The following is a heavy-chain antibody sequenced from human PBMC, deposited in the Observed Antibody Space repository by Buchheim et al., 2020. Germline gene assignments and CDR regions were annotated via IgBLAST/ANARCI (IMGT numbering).Heavy chain of an antibody. CDR3: AKDTGTSSWYPDDRWFFDH. D-gene: IGHD6-13*01. V-gene: IGHV3-30*18. CDR1: GFTFSNYG. J-gene: IGHJ4*02. Sequence: QVQLVESGGSVVQPGRSLRLSCAASGFTFSNYGIHWVRQAPGKGLEWLALISHDGTRKYYIDSVRGRFTISRDTSKNTLYLQMNSLRPEDSAVYFCAKDTGTSSWYPDDRWFFDHWGQGTL. CDR2: ISHDGTRK.